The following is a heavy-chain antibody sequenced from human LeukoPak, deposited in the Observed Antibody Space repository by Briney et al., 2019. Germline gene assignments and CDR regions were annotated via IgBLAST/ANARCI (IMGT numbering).Heavy chain of an antibody. D-gene: IGHD5-18*01. J-gene: IGHJ4*02. CDR2: ISGSGGST. V-gene: IGHV3-23*01. CDR1: GFTFSSCA. Sequence: RGSLRLSCAASGFTFSSCAMSWVRQAPGKGLEWVSAISGSGGSTYYADSVKGRFTISRDNSKNTLYLQMNSLRAEDTAVYYCAKDRDSYARLYYFDYWGQGTLVTVSS. CDR3: AKDRDSYARLYYFDY.